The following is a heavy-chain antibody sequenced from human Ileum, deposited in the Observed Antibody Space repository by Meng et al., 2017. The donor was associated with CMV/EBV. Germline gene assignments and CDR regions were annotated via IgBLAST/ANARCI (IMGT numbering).Heavy chain of an antibody. CDR3: AREGYNSGWYGVEY. J-gene: IGHJ4*02. V-gene: IGHV3-53*01. CDR2: IYSDGST. D-gene: IGHD6-19*01. Sequence: AASGFIVNSNYMSWVRQAPGKGLEWVSVIYSDGSTYYADSVKGRFTVSRDNSKNTLYLQMNSLRTEDTAVYYCAREGYNSGWYGVEYWGQGTLVTVSS. CDR1: GFIVNSNY.